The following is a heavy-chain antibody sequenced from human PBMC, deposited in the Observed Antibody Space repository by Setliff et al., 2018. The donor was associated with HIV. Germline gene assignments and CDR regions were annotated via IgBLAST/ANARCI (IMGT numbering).Heavy chain of an antibody. CDR3: ARDRSSGWSSDWFDT. Sequence: PSETLSLTCAVYGGSFSDYYWTWIRQSPGKGLEWIGEINHRGSTNYNPSLKSRVTVSVDTSKNQFSLKLRSVTAADTAVYFCARDRSSGWSSDWFDTWGQGILVTVSS. CDR2: INHRGST. V-gene: IGHV4-34*01. CDR1: GGSFSDYY. J-gene: IGHJ5*02. D-gene: IGHD6-19*01.